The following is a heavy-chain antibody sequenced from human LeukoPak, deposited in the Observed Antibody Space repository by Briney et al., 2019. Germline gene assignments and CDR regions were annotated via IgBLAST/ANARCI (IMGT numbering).Heavy chain of an antibody. CDR1: GFTFSSNG. CDR2: IQYDGSKK. V-gene: IGHV3-30*02. CDR3: GRSRRINASLYYYMDV. D-gene: IGHD2-15*01. J-gene: IGHJ6*03. Sequence: GGSLRLSCVAFGFTFSSNGMHWVRQAPGKGLEWVTFIQYDGSKKYYADSVKGRFTISRDNSKNTVYLLMNSLRTEDTAVYYCGRSRRINASLYYYMDVWGKGTTVTVSS.